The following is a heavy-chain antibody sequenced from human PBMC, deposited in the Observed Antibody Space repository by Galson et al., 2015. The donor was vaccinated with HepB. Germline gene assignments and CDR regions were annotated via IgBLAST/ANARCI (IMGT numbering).Heavy chain of an antibody. Sequence: LSLTCTVSGGSISSGSYYWSWIRQPAGKGLEWIGRIYTSGSTNYNPSLKSRVTMSVDTSKNQFSLKLSSVTAADTAVYYCARAQLGSGTTFDYWGQGTLV. J-gene: IGHJ4*02. CDR2: IYTSGST. D-gene: IGHD1-14*01. CDR1: GGSISSGSYY. V-gene: IGHV4-61*02. CDR3: ARAQLGSGTTFDY.